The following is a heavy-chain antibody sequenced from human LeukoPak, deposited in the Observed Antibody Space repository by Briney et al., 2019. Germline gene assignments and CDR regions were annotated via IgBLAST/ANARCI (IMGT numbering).Heavy chain of an antibody. CDR1: GFTFADYG. V-gene: IGHV3-20*04. CDR2: INWSGDNT. CDR3: ARDLSSNWNNLAY. D-gene: IGHD1/OR15-1a*01. Sequence: PGRSLRLSCEDSGFTFADYGLSWVRQAPGKGLEWVAGINWSGDNTFYADSVKGRFTISRDNTKKTLYLQMNNLRGEDTATYYCARDLSSNWNNLAYWGQGTLVTVSS. J-gene: IGHJ4*02.